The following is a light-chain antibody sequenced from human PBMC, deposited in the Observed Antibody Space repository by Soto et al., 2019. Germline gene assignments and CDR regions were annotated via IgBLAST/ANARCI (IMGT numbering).Light chain of an antibody. CDR2: GAS. CDR1: QDIKTY. Sequence: DIQMTQSPSSLSASVGDRVTITCRASQDIKTYLAWYQQKPGKVPKLLIYGASTLQSGVPSRFSGSGSGTNLPLTISSLQPEDVATNYCQKYDTAPLTFGGGTKVEIK. CDR3: QKYDTAPLT. J-gene: IGKJ4*01. V-gene: IGKV1-27*01.